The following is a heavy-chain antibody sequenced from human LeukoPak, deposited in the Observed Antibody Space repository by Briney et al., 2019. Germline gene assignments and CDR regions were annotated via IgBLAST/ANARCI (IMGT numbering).Heavy chain of an antibody. D-gene: IGHD6-19*01. CDR3: ARVSSGWSPNAFDI. CDR2: IYTSGST. V-gene: IGHV4-4*07. Sequence: PSETLSLTXTVSGGSISSYYWSWIRQPAGKGLEWIGRIYTSGSTNYNPSLKSRVTMSVDTSKNQFSLKLSSVTAADTAVYYCARVSSGWSPNAFDIWGQGTMVTVSS. J-gene: IGHJ3*02. CDR1: GGSISSYY.